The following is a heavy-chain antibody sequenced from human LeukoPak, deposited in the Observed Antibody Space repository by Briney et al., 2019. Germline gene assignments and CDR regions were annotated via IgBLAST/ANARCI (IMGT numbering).Heavy chain of an antibody. CDR1: GFTFSIYA. Sequence: GGSLRLSCAASGFTFSIYAMSWVRQAPGKGLEWVSVISGSGGSTYYADSVKGRFTISRDNSKNTLYLQMNSLRAEDTAVYYCAKDLNYGFDYWGQGSLVTVSS. D-gene: IGHD3-10*01. V-gene: IGHV3-23*01. CDR2: ISGSGGST. CDR3: AKDLNYGFDY. J-gene: IGHJ4*02.